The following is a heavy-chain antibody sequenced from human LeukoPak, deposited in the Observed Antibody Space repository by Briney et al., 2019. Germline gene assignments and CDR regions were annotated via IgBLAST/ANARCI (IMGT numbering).Heavy chain of an antibody. V-gene: IGHV4-38-2*02. Sequence: SETLSLTCTVSGYSISSGYYGAWIRQPPGKGLEGIGSIYNSGSTYYNPSLKSRVTISVDTSKNQFSLKLSSVTAADTAVYYCARDRESRGGATMRDFDYWGQGTLVTVSS. D-gene: IGHD1-26*01. CDR3: ARDRESRGGATMRDFDY. CDR1: GYSISSGYY. J-gene: IGHJ4*02. CDR2: IYNSGST.